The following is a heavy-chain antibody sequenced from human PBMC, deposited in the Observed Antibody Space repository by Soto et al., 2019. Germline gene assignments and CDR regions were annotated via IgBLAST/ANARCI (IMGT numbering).Heavy chain of an antibody. D-gene: IGHD1-1*01. V-gene: IGHV3-53*01. CDR3: ATWHEREHAFDV. Sequence: DVQLVESGGGLIQPVESLRLSCAAFGLTISGKKYVAWVRQAPGKGLEWVSALYDVDGSFYADSVTGRFTTSSDSSKNTVYLQMNDLRPDDTAVYYCATWHEREHAFDVWGQGTTVTISS. J-gene: IGHJ3*01. CDR2: LYDVDGS. CDR1: GLTISGKKY.